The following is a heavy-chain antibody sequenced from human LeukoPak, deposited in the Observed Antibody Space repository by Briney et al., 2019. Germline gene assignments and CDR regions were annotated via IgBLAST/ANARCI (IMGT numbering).Heavy chain of an antibody. D-gene: IGHD2-15*01. CDR2: INPNSGGT. J-gene: IGHJ5*02. Sequence: ASVKVSCKASGYTFTGYYMHWVRQAPGQGLEWMGWINPNSGGTNYAQKFQGRVTMTRDTSISTAYMELSRLRSDDTAVYYCARAGRPTYLTYCSGGSCYSDNWFDPWGQGTLVTVSS. V-gene: IGHV1-2*02. CDR1: GYTFTGYY. CDR3: ARAGRPTYLTYCSGGSCYSDNWFDP.